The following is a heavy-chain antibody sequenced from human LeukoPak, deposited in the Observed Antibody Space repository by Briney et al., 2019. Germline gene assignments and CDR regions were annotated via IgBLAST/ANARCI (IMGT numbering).Heavy chain of an antibody. CDR3: ARVPQWELQGYYYMDV. V-gene: IGHV1-8*03. Sequence: GASVKVSCKASGYTFTSYDINWVRQATGQGLEWMGWMNPNSGNTGYAQKFQGRVTITRNTSISTAYMELSSLRSEDTAVYYCARVPQWELQGYYYMDVWGKGTTVTVSS. D-gene: IGHD1-26*01. CDR2: MNPNSGNT. CDR1: GYTFTSYD. J-gene: IGHJ6*03.